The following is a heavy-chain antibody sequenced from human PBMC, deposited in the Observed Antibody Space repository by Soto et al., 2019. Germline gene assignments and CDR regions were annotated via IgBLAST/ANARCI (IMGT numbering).Heavy chain of an antibody. D-gene: IGHD2-8*01. CDR1: GGSISSYY. CDR2: IYYSGST. CDR3: ARYGTSSAVRYYYYGMDV. Sequence: SETLPLTCTVSGGSISSYYWSWIRQPPWKGLEWIGYIYYSGSTNYNPSLKSRVTISVDTSKNQFSLKLSSVTAADTAVYYCARYGTSSAVRYYYYGMDVWGQGTTVTVSS. J-gene: IGHJ6*02. V-gene: IGHV4-59*01.